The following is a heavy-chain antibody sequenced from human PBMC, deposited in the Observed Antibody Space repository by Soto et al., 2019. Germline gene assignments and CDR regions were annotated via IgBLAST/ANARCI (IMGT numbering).Heavy chain of an antibody. CDR2: ISAHNGNT. CDR3: ARGRYVDY. CDR1: GYAFTTYG. V-gene: IGHV1-18*01. Sequence: QVHLVQSGAEVKKPGASVKVSCQASGYAFTTYGITWVRQAPGPGLEWMGWISAHNGNTNYAQKLQGRVTGTRDTSTITAYMELRSLRSDDTAVYYCARGRYVDYWGQGALVTFSS. J-gene: IGHJ4*02. D-gene: IGHD1-1*01.